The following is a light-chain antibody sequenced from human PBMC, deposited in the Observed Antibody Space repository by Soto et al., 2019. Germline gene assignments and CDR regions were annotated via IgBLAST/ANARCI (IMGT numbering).Light chain of an antibody. V-gene: IGKV3-15*01. J-gene: IGKJ1*01. CDR1: ETVGSN. CDR3: QQHNNWRT. Sequence: EIVMTQSPATLSASLGQRVTLSCRASETVGSNLAWYQQKPGQAPRLLIYGAFTRATGIPARFSGSGSGTDFTLTISSLQSEDSAVYYCQQHNNWRTFDQGTKVEIK. CDR2: GAF.